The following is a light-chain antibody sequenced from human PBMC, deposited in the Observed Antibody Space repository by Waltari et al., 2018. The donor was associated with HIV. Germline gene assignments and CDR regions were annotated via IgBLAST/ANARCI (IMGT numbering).Light chain of an antibody. J-gene: IGKJ1*01. Sequence: DTVLTQSPGTLSLSPGERATLYCRASQSVYANHLAWYQQEPGQAPRLLIYGASDRAAGIPERFSGSGSGTDFALTISKLEPEDFSVYYCHQYGDSPAFGQGTKVEIK. CDR3: HQYGDSPA. V-gene: IGKV3-20*01. CDR1: QSVYANH. CDR2: GAS.